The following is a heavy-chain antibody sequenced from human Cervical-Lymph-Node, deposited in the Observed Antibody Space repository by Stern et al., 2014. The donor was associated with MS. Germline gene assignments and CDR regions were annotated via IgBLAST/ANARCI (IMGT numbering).Heavy chain of an antibody. CDR2: INPNSGGT. Sequence: VQLVESGAEVKKPGASVKVSCKASGYTFTGYYMPWVRQAPGQGLEWMGWINPNSGGTNYAQKVQGWVTMTRDTSISTAYMELSRLRSDDTAVYYCAITNAVAGHDYWGQGTLVTVSS. CDR3: AITNAVAGHDY. V-gene: IGHV1-2*04. D-gene: IGHD6-19*01. J-gene: IGHJ4*02. CDR1: GYTFTGYY.